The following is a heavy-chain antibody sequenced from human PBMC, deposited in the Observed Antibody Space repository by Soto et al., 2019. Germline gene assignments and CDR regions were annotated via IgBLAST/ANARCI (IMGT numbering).Heavy chain of an antibody. CDR2: ISYDGSNK. CDR1: GFTFSSYG. Sequence: QVQLVESGGGVVQPGRSLRLSCAASGFTFSSYGMHWVRQAPGKGLEWVAVISYDGSNKYYADSVKGRFTISRDNSKNTLYLQMNSLRAADTAVYYCAKDPLRYSPRSYGGWDVWGQGTTVTVSS. D-gene: IGHD3-9*01. V-gene: IGHV3-30*18. CDR3: AKDPLRYSPRSYGGWDV. J-gene: IGHJ6*02.